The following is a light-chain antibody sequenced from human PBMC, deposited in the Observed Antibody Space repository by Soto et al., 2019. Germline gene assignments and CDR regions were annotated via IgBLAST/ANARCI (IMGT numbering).Light chain of an antibody. Sequence: DIQMTQSASSLSASVGDRVTITCRARQSISSNLNWHQQKPWKAPKVLIYAASSLQSGVPSRFSGSGSGTEFTLTISSLQPEGFATYYWQQSYSIPYTFGQGTKLLIK. J-gene: IGKJ2*01. CDR3: QQSYSIPYT. CDR1: QSISSN. V-gene: IGKV1-39*01. CDR2: AAS.